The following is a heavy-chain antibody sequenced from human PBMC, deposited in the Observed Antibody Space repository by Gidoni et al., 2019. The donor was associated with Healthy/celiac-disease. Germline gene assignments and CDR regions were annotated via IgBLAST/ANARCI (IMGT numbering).Heavy chain of an antibody. V-gene: IGHV3-23*01. Sequence: EVQLLESGGGLVQPGGSLRLSCAASGLTFSSYAMSWVRQAPGKGLEWVSASSGSGGSTYYADSVKGRCTISRDNSKNTLYLQMNSLRAEDTAVYYCAKHIAARLQWNWFDPWGQGTLVTVSS. CDR1: GLTFSSYA. CDR3: AKHIAARLQWNWFDP. CDR2: SSGSGGST. D-gene: IGHD6-6*01. J-gene: IGHJ5*02.